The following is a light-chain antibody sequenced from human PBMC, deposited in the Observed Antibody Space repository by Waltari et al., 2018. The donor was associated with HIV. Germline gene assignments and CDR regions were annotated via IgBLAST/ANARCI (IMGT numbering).Light chain of an antibody. V-gene: IGLV2-23*02. Sequence: QSALTQPASVSGSPGQSIPISCTGTSSDVRSYNLVSWYQQHPGKAPKVMIYEVNKRPSGVSNRFSGSKSGNTASLTISGLQAEDEAEYYCCSHAGSSIYFVFGTGTKVTVL. J-gene: IGLJ1*01. CDR2: EVN. CDR3: CSHAGSSIYFV. CDR1: SSDVRSYNL.